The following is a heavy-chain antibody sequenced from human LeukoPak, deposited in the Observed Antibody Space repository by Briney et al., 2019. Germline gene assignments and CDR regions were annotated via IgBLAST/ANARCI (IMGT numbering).Heavy chain of an antibody. CDR1: GGTFSSYA. V-gene: IGHV1-69*04. J-gene: IGHJ4*02. D-gene: IGHD1-26*01. CDR2: IIPILGIA. Sequence: ASVKVSCKASGGTFSSYAISWVRQAPGQGLEWMGRIIPILGIANYAQKFQGRVTITADKSTSTAYMELRSLRSDDTAVYYCARDELLRPLDYWGQGTLVTVSS. CDR3: ARDELLRPLDY.